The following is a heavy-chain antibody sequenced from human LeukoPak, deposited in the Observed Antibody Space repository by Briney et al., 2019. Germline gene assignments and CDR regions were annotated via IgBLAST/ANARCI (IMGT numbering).Heavy chain of an antibody. CDR1: GLTFSSYA. D-gene: IGHD1-1*01. Sequence: GGSLRLSCAASGLTFSSYAMSWVRQAPGKGLEWVSAISGSGGSTYYADSVKGRFTISRDNSKNTLYLQMNSLRAEDTAVYYCAKTRGYRPYPTDYWGQGTLVTVSS. V-gene: IGHV3-23*01. J-gene: IGHJ4*02. CDR3: AKTRGYRPYPTDY. CDR2: ISGSGGST.